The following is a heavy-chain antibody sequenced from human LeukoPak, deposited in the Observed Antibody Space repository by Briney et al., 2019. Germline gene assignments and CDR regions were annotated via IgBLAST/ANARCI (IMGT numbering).Heavy chain of an antibody. J-gene: IGHJ3*02. CDR3: ARVFRAYYDSSGYYPPLVAFDI. CDR2: LNPNRVNT. V-gene: IGHV1-8*01. Sequence: ASVKVSCKAYGYTFTSFDINLDRLATAQGHEWMGWLNPNRVNTGYAQKFQGRVTMTRNTSISTAYMELSSLRSEDTAVYYCARVFRAYYDSSGYYPPLVAFDIWGQGTMVTVSS. CDR1: GYTFTSFD. D-gene: IGHD3-22*01.